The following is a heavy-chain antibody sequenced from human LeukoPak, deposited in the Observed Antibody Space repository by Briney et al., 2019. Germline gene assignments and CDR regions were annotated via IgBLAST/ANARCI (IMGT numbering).Heavy chain of an antibody. D-gene: IGHD2-2*01. J-gene: IGHJ6*03. CDR1: GGTFSSYA. V-gene: IGHV1-69*05. CDR2: IIPIFGTA. CDR3: ARVLGGYCSSTSCPYYYMDV. Sequence: SVKVSCKASGGTFSSYAISWVRQAPGQGLEWMGGIIPIFGTANYAQKFQGRVTITTDESTSTAYMELSSLRSEDTAVYYCARVLGGYCSSTSCPYYYMDVWGKGTTVTVSS.